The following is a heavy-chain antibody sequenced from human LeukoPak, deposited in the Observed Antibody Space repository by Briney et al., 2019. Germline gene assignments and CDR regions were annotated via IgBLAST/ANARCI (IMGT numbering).Heavy chain of an antibody. CDR2: ISANNANR. CDR3: VRDRYCTNGVCTEWFDP. D-gene: IGHD2-8*01. J-gene: IGHJ5*02. CDR1: GYTFTNYG. V-gene: IGHV1-18*01. Sequence: ASVKVSCKASGYTFTNYGISWVRQAPGQELEWMGWISANNANRNYAQKDQGRVTMTTDTSTSTAYMEVRSLRSDDTAVYYCVRDRYCTNGVCTEWFDPWGQGTLVTVSS.